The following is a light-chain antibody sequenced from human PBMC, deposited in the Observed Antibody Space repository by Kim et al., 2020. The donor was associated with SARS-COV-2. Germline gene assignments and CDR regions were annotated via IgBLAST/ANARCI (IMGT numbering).Light chain of an antibody. V-gene: IGLV2-14*03. Sequence: QSALTQPASVSGSPGQSITISCTGTSGDIGAYNYVSWYQQQPGTAPKLIIYDVNNRTSGVSHHFSGSKSDNTASLTISGLQAEDEAEYYCSSYKSSISNTPILFGGGTKVTVL. CDR1: SGDIGAYNY. CDR2: DVN. J-gene: IGLJ2*01. CDR3: SSYKSSISNTPIL.